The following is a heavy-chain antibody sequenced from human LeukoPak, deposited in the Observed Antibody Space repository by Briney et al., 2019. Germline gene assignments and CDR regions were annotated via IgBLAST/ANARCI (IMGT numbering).Heavy chain of an antibody. D-gene: IGHD3-9*01. CDR1: GYTFTTYG. CDR2: ISVFNGNK. CDR3: ARDHFDFLAGYYGY. Sequence: ASVKVSCKASGYTFTTYGISWARQAPGQGLEWMGWISVFNGNKRYAQKFQGRVTLTTDTSTSTAYMEVGSLRSDDTAVYYCARDHFDFLAGYYGYWGQGTLVSVSS. J-gene: IGHJ4*02. V-gene: IGHV1-18*01.